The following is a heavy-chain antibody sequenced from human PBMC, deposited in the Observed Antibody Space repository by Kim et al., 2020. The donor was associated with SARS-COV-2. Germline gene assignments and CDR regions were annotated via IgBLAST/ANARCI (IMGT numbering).Heavy chain of an antibody. D-gene: IGHD6-19*01. CDR2: ISYDGSNK. CDR1: GFTFSSYA. CDR3: ARAQGGGWFDY. J-gene: IGHJ4*02. V-gene: IGHV3-30*04. Sequence: GGSLRLSCAASGFTFSSYAMHWVRQAPGKGLEWVAVISYDGSNKYYADSVKGRFTISRDNSKNTLYLQMNSLRAEDTAVYYCARAQGGGWFDYWGQGTLVTVSS.